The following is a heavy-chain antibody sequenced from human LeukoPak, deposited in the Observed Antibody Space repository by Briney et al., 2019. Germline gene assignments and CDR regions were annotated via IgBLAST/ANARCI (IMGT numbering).Heavy chain of an antibody. CDR1: GFTFSSYA. V-gene: IGHV3-23*01. CDR3: AKDEDGYYDILTGYFRAFDY. J-gene: IGHJ4*02. D-gene: IGHD3-9*01. Sequence: PGGSLRLSCAASGFTFSSYAMSWVRQAPGKGLEWVSAISGSGGSTYYAGSVKGRFTISRDNSKNTLYLQMNSLRAEDTAVYYCAKDEDGYYDILTGYFRAFDYWGQGTLVTVSS. CDR2: ISGSGGST.